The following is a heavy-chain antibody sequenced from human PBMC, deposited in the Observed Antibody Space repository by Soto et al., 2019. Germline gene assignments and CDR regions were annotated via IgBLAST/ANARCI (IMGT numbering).Heavy chain of an antibody. CDR2: ISYDGSNK. V-gene: IGHV3-30*18. Sequence: QVQLVESGGGVVQPGRSLSLSCAASGFTFSSYGMHWVRQAPGKGLEWVAVISYDGSNKYYADSVNGRFTISRDDSKNALYLQMNSLRAEDTAVYYCAKQFSPHSSGWPYASDIWGQGTMVIIAS. CDR3: AKQFSPHSSGWPYASDI. J-gene: IGHJ3*02. D-gene: IGHD6-19*01. CDR1: GFTFSSYG.